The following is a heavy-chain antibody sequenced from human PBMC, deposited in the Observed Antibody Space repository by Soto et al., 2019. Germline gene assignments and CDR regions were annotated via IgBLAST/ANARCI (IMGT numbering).Heavy chain of an antibody. CDR2: ISSSGSYI. D-gene: IGHD4-4*01. CDR3: AREADYSNHYDL. CDR1: GFTFRSYT. V-gene: IGHV3-21*01. Sequence: EVQLVESGGGLVKPGGSLRLSCAGSGFTFRSYTMNWVRQAPGKGLEWVSSISSSGSYIYYADSVKGRFSISRDNAKNSLYLQMNSLKAEDTAVYYCAREADYSNHYDLWGQGTLVTVSS. J-gene: IGHJ4*02.